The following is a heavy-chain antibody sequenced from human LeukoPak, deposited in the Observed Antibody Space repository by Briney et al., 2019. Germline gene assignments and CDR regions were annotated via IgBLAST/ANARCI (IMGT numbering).Heavy chain of an antibody. D-gene: IGHD3-22*01. Sequence: GGSLRLSCAASGFTFSSYAMSWVRQAPGKGLEWASAISGSGGSTYYADSVKGRFTISRDNSKNTLYLQMNSLRAEDTAVYYCASGYYDSSGYRDYWGQGTLVTVSS. CDR3: ASGYYDSSGYRDY. V-gene: IGHV3-23*01. CDR1: GFTFSSYA. J-gene: IGHJ4*02. CDR2: ISGSGGST.